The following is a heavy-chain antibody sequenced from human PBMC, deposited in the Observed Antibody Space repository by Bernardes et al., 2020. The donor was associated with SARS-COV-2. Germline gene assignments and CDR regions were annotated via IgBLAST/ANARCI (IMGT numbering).Heavy chain of an antibody. CDR3: ATRNYSSSRDY. J-gene: IGHJ4*02. CDR2: RYSDGIT. Sequence: GGSLTLFCGVSVFIVSSDYISWAPNDTRKGPEGVSDRYSDGITYYADFLKGRFTISSENSRNTVYLQMNSLRAEDTADYYCATRNYSSSRDYWGQGTLVAISS. V-gene: IGHV3-53*01. CDR1: VFIVSSDY. D-gene: IGHD2-2*01.